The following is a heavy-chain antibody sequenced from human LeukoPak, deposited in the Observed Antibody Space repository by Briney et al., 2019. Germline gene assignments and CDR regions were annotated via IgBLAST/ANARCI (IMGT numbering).Heavy chain of an antibody. CDR2: IYYSGST. Sequence: SETLSLTCTVSGGSISSSSYYWGWIRQPPGKGLEWIGSIYYSGSTYYNPSLKSRVTISVDTSKNQFSLKLSSVTAADTAVYYCARTAWVQQGYFDYWGQGTLVTVSS. CDR3: ARTAWVQQGYFDY. J-gene: IGHJ4*02. V-gene: IGHV4-39*07. CDR1: GGSISSSSYY. D-gene: IGHD5-18*01.